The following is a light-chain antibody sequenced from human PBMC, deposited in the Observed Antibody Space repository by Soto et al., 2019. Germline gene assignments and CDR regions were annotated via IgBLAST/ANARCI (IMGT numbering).Light chain of an antibody. CDR1: QSVSSN. V-gene: IGKV3-20*01. J-gene: IGKJ1*01. Sequence: EAVLTQSPGTLSLSPGERAALSCRASQSVSSNLAWYQQKPGQAPRLLIYGASNRATGIPDRFSGSGSGTDFTLTINRVEPEDFAVYFCQQYAGSPRTFGQGTKVDIK. CDR3: QQYAGSPRT. CDR2: GAS.